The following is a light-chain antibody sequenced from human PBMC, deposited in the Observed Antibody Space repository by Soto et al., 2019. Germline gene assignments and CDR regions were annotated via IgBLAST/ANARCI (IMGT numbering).Light chain of an antibody. CDR2: ATS. V-gene: IGKV1-27*01. J-gene: IGKJ4*01. Sequence: DVQMTQSPSSLSAFVGDRVTITCRASQGIAPYLAWFQQKPGKVPKLLIYATSTLQSGVPSRFSGSGSGTDFTLTISSLQPEDVATYYCHKYNTAPLTFGGGTKLEIK. CDR1: QGIAPY. CDR3: HKYNTAPLT.